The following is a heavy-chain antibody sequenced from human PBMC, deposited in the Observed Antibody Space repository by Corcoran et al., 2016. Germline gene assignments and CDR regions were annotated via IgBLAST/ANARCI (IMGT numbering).Heavy chain of an antibody. D-gene: IGHD4-17*01. CDR3: ARSMGQDGDSYWYFDL. V-gene: IGHV4-39*01. Sequence: QLQLQESGPGLVKPSETLSLTCTVSGGSISSSSYYWGWIRQPPGKGLEWIGSIYYSGSTYYNPSLKSRVTISVDTSKNQFSLKLSSVTAADTAVYYCARSMGQDGDSYWYFDLWGRGTLVTVSS. J-gene: IGHJ2*01. CDR1: GGSISSSSYY. CDR2: IYYSGST.